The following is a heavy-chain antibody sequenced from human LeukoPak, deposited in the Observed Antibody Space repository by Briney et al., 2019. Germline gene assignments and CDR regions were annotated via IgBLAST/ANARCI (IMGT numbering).Heavy chain of an antibody. CDR2: ISGSGGST. Sequence: PGGSLRLSCAASGFTFSSYAMSWVRQAPGKGLEWVSAISGSGGSTYYADSVKGRFTISRDNSKNTLYLQMNSLRAEDTAVYYCAKAARLSYDSSGYYSSFDYWGQGTLVTVS. J-gene: IGHJ4*02. V-gene: IGHV3-23*01. D-gene: IGHD3-22*01. CDR1: GFTFSSYA. CDR3: AKAARLSYDSSGYYSSFDY.